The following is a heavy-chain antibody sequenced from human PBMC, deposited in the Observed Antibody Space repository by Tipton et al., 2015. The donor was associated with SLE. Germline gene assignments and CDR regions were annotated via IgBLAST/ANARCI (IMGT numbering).Heavy chain of an antibody. J-gene: IGHJ4*02. CDR2: ISSNGGST. Sequence: SLRLSCAASGFTFSSYAMHWVRQAPGKGLEYVSAISSNGGSTYYADSVKDRFTISRDNSKNTLYLQMGSLRAEDMAVYYCARGGYCSGGSCYEDYFDYWGQGTLVTVSS. CDR1: GFTFSSYA. D-gene: IGHD2-15*01. V-gene: IGHV3-64*02. CDR3: ARGGYCSGGSCYEDYFDY.